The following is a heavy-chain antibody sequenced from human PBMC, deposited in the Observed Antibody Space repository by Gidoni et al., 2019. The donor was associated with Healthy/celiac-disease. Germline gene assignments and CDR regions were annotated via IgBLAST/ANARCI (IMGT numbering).Heavy chain of an antibody. CDR1: GGSISSSSYY. D-gene: IGHD3-10*01. J-gene: IGHJ4*02. V-gene: IGHV4-39*07. CDR2: IYYSGAT. CDR3: ALYYYGSGYFDY. Sequence: QLQLQESGPGLVKPSDTLSLTCTVSGGSISSSSYYWGWVRQPPGKGLVWIGSIYYSGATYYNPSLKSRVTISVDTSKNQFSLKLSSVTAADTAVYYCALYYYGSGYFDYWGQGTLVTVSS.